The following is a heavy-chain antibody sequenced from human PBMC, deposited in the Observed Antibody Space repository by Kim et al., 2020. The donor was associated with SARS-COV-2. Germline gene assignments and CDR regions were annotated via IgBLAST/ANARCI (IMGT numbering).Heavy chain of an antibody. CDR1: GYTFTTYA. J-gene: IGHJ3*02. Sequence: ASVKVSCKASGYTFTTYAMHWVRQAPGQRLEWMGWINAGNGNTKYSQKFQGRVTITRDTSASTAYMELSSLRSEDTAVYYCAREIKLQWFGELWAFDIWGQGTMVTVSS. CDR2: INAGNGNT. CDR3: AREIKLQWFGELWAFDI. D-gene: IGHD3-10*01. V-gene: IGHV1-3*01.